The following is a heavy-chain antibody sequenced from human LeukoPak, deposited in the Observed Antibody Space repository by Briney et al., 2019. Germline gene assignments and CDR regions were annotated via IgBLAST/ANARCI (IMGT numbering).Heavy chain of an antibody. CDR1: GFTFDDYA. CDR2: IRWNSGSI. CDR3: AKDSGYYPQYYFDY. V-gene: IGHV3-9*01. J-gene: IGHJ4*02. D-gene: IGHD3-22*01. Sequence: GGSLRLSCAASGFTFDDYAMHWVRQAPGKGLEWVSGIRWNSGSIGYADSVKGRFTISIDNAKNSLYLQMNSLRAEDTALYYCAKDSGYYPQYYFDYWGQGTVVTVSS.